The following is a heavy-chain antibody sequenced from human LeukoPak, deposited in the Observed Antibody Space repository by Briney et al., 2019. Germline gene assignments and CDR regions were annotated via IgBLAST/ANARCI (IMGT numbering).Heavy chain of an antibody. CDR2: IDPSDSYT. V-gene: IGHV5-10-1*01. D-gene: IGHD5-18*01. CDR1: GSRFTSYW. CDR3: ARIVRGYSYGPPDYYFDY. Sequence: GESLKISCKGSGSRFTSYWISWVRQMPGKGLEWMGRIDPSDSYTNYSPSFQGHVTISADKSISTAYLQWSSLKASDTAMYYCARIVRGYSYGPPDYYFDYWGQGTLVTVSS. J-gene: IGHJ4*02.